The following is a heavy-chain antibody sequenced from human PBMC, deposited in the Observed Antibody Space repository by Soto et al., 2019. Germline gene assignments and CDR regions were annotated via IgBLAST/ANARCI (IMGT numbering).Heavy chain of an antibody. Sequence: PGGSLRLSCAASGFSFSRHSMNWVRQAPGKGLEWVSSISPTSEYIYHADSVKGRFTISRDNAKNSLYLQMDSLRADDTAVYYCARKSYYVDSGFYVYWGQGA. V-gene: IGHV3-21*01. CDR2: ISPTSEYI. CDR3: ARKSYYVDSGFYVY. D-gene: IGHD3-22*01. CDR1: GFSFSRHS. J-gene: IGHJ4*02.